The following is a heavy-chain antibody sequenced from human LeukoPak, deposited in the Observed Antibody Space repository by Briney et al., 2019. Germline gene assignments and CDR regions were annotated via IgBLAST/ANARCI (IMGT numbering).Heavy chain of an antibody. J-gene: IGHJ3*02. CDR3: ARDRGYCSGETCYAAVDI. D-gene: IGHD2-15*01. Sequence: GGSLRLSCAATGFTFSRYWMAWVRQAPGKGLEWVANIRGDAGDKGYADSVKGRFTISRDNGKNSLYLQLNSLRAEDTAVYYCARDRGYCSGETCYAAVDIWGQGTMVTVSS. V-gene: IGHV3-7*03. CDR1: GFTFSRYW. CDR2: IRGDAGDK.